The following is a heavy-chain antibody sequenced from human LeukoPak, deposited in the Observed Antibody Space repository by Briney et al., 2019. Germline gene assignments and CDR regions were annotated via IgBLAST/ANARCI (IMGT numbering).Heavy chain of an antibody. D-gene: IGHD1-7*01. V-gene: IGHV6-1*01. CDR1: GESVSSNSAA. Sequence: ASQTLSLTCAISGESVSSNSAAWNWIRQSPSRGLEWLGRTYYRSKWYNDYAVSVKSRITINPDTSKNQFSLQLNSVTPEDTAVYYRATNPMYNWNYLDYGMDVWGQGTAVTVSS. CDR3: ATNPMYNWNYLDYGMDV. J-gene: IGHJ6*02. CDR2: TYYRSKWYN.